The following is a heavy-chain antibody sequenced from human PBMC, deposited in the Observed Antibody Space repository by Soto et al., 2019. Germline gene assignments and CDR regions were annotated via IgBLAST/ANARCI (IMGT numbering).Heavy chain of an antibody. Sequence: GGSLRLSCAASGFTFSSYAMHWVRQAPGKGLEWVAVISYDGSNKYYADSVKGRFTISRDNSKNTLYLQMNSLRAEDTAVYYCARAVVAATHLHYYYYGMDVWGQGTTVTVSS. J-gene: IGHJ6*02. V-gene: IGHV3-30-3*01. CDR3: ARAVVAATHLHYYYYGMDV. CDR1: GFTFSSYA. D-gene: IGHD2-15*01. CDR2: ISYDGSNK.